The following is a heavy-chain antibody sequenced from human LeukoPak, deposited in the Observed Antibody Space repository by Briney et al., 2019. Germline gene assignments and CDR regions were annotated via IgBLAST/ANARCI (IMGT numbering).Heavy chain of an antibody. CDR3: AKQLGYCSDGSCYFPY. CDR1: GFTFSNYW. Sequence: GGFLRLSCAASGFTFSNYWMHWVRQAPGKGLEWVSAISNNGGYTYYADSVQGRFTISRDNSKSTLCLQMNSLSAEDTAVYYCAKQLGYCSDGSCYFPYWGQGTLVTVSS. CDR2: ISNNGGYT. V-gene: IGHV3-23*01. J-gene: IGHJ4*02. D-gene: IGHD2-15*01.